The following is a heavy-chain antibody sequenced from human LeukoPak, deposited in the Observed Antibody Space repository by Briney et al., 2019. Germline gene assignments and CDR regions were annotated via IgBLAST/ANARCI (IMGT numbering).Heavy chain of an antibody. CDR3: ARGRGCSSTSCYSDFDY. Sequence: SETLSLTCAVYGGSFSGYYWSWIRQPPGKGLEWIGEINHSGSTNYNPSLKSRVTISVDTSKNQFSLKLSSVTAADTAVYYCARGRGCSSTSCYSDFDYWGQGTLVTVSS. CDR1: GGSFSGYY. J-gene: IGHJ4*02. V-gene: IGHV4-34*01. D-gene: IGHD2-2*02. CDR2: INHSGST.